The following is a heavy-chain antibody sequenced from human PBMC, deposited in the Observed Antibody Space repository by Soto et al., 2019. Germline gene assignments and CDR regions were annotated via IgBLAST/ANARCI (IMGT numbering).Heavy chain of an antibody. V-gene: IGHV3-30-3*01. CDR2: ISYDGSNK. CDR1: GFTFSSYA. Sequence: QVQLVESGGGVVQPGRSLRLSCAASGFTFSSYAMHWVRQAPGKGLEWVAVISYDGSNKYYADSVKGRFTISRDNSKNTMYLQMNSLRAEDTAVYYRARDTGATSPEYSSSYGAEYFQHWGQGTLVTVSS. J-gene: IGHJ1*01. D-gene: IGHD6-6*01. CDR3: ARDTGATSPEYSSSYGAEYFQH.